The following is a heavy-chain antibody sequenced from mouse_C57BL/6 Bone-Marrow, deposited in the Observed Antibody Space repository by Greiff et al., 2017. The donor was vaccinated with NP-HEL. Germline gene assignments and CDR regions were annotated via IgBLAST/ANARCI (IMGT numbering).Heavy chain of an antibody. J-gene: IGHJ2*01. CDR2: IYPRSGNT. Sequence: QVQLKQSGAELARPGASVKLSCKASGYTFTSYGISWVKQRTGQGLEWIGEIYPRSGNTYYNEKFKGKATLTADKSSSTAYMELRSLTSEDSAVYFCARKLGGYWGQGTTLTVSS. CDR3: ARKLGGY. D-gene: IGHD4-1*01. CDR1: GYTFTSYG. V-gene: IGHV1-81*01.